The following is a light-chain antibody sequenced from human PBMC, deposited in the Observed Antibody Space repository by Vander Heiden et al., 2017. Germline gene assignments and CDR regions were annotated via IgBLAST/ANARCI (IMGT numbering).Light chain of an antibody. Sequence: SYELTQPPAVSVSPGQTASITCSGDKLGDKYACWYQQKPGQSPVLVIYQDSKRPAGMAERVSTCDSANTVTPTISGTEAREEADYYCQAWDSSTVVFGGGTKLTVL. CDR2: QDS. V-gene: IGLV3-1*01. J-gene: IGLJ2*01. CDR1: KLGDKY. CDR3: QAWDSSTVV.